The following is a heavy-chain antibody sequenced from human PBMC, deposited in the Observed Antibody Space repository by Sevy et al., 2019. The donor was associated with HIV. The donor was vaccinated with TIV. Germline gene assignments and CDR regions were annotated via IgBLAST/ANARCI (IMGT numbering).Heavy chain of an antibody. CDR2: IKEDGSEK. J-gene: IGHJ4*02. V-gene: IGHV3-7*03. Sequence: GGSLRLSCAASGFTFSTHWKSWVRQAPGKGLEWVANIKEDGSEKYYVDSVKGRFTISRDNAKNSLFLQMNSLRAEDTAVYYCAKDVYWGQGTLVTVSS. CDR3: AKDVY. CDR1: GFTFSTHW.